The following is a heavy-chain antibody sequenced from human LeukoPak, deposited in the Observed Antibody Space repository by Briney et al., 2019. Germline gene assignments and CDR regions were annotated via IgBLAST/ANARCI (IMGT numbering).Heavy chain of an antibody. CDR3: ARDCSSWYPPYYYYGMDV. CDR1: GGSISSGGYY. CDR2: IYYSGST. Sequence: SETLSLTCTVSGGSISSGGYYWSWIRQHPGKGLEWIGYIYYSGSTYYNPSLKSRVTISVDTSKNQFSLKLSSVTAADTAVYYCARDCSSWYPPYYYYGMDVWGQGITVTVSS. D-gene: IGHD6-13*01. V-gene: IGHV4-31*03. J-gene: IGHJ6*02.